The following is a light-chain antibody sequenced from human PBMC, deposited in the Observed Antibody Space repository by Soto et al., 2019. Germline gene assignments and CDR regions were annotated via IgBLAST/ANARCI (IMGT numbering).Light chain of an antibody. V-gene: IGKV4-1*01. CDR3: QRYYSTLPLT. CDR2: WAS. Sequence: DIVLTQSPDSLAVSLGERATINCKSSQSVLYSSNSKNYLAWYQQKPGQPPKLLIYWASTRKSGVPDRFSGSGSGTHFTLTISSLQAEDVAVYYCQRYYSTLPLTFGGGTKVEIK. CDR1: QSVLYSSNSKNY. J-gene: IGKJ4*01.